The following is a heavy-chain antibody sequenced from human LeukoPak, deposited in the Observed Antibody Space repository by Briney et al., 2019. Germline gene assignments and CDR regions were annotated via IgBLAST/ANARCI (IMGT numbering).Heavy chain of an antibody. CDR1: GFTVSSTY. D-gene: IGHD1-26*01. CDR3: ARGPTGSYPDY. J-gene: IGHJ4*02. V-gene: IGHV3-53*01. CDR2: ISNGDDT. Sequence: PGGSLRLSCAASGFTVSSTYMSWVRQAPGKGLEWVSDISNGDDTYYADSVKGRFTISRDNSKNTLYLQMNSLGAEDTAVYYCARGPTGSYPDYWGQGTLVTVSP.